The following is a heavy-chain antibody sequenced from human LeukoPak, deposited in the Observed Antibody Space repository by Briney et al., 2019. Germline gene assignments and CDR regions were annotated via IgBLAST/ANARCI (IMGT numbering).Heavy chain of an antibody. CDR2: IFYSGST. CDR3: ARVSLVRGAPDYYFDY. D-gene: IGHD3-10*01. CDR1: GGSISSSGYY. Sequence: SETLSLTCTVSGGSISSSGYYWGWIRQPPGKGLEWIGSIFYSGSTYYNPSLKSRVTISVDTSKNQFSLKLSSVTAADTAVYYCARVSLVRGAPDYYFDYWGQGTLVTVSS. V-gene: IGHV4-39*07. J-gene: IGHJ4*02.